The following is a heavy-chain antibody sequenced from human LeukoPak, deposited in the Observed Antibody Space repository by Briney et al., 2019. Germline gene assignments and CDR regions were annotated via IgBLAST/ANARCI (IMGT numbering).Heavy chain of an antibody. CDR1: GFTFGDYG. CDR3: SGFFGELSFFDY. J-gene: IGHJ4*02. D-gene: IGHD3-10*01. CDR2: IRSKTYGGTT. V-gene: IGHV3-49*04. Sequence: GGSLRLSCTASGFTFGDYGFSWVRQAPGKGLEWVGFIRSKTYGGTTEYAASVKGRFTISRDDSKSIAYLQMNSLKTEDTAVYYCSGFFGELSFFDYWGQGTLVTVSS.